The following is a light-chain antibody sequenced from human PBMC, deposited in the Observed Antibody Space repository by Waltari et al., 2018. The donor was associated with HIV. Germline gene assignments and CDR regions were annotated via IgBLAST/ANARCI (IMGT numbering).Light chain of an antibody. V-gene: IGLV2-14*01. CDR1: NSDIGGYNY. CDR3: SSYTSSSTLI. CDR2: EVT. J-gene: IGLJ2*01. Sequence: QSVLTQPPSVSGSPGQSITISCTGTNSDIGGYNYVSWYQQHPGKAPKLMIYEVTKRPSGVSNRFSGSKSCNTASLAVSGLPAEDEADYYCSSYTSSSTLIFGGGTKLTVL.